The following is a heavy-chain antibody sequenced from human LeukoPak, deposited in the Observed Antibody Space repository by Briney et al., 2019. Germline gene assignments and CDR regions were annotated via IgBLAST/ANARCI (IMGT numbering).Heavy chain of an antibody. CDR2: IDPSDSYT. D-gene: IGHD3-10*01. CDR3: ARRYYGSGSYHPIDY. V-gene: IGHV5-10-1*01. Sequence: GESLKISCQGSGYSFTSYWISWVRQMPGKGLEWMGRIDPSDSYTNYSPSFQGHVTISADKSISTAYLQWSSLKASDTAMYYCARRYYGSGSYHPIDYWGQGTLVTVSS. CDR1: GYSFTSYW. J-gene: IGHJ4*02.